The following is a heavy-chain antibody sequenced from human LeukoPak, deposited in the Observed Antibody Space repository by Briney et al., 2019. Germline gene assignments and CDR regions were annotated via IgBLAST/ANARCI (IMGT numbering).Heavy chain of an antibody. D-gene: IGHD6-13*01. V-gene: IGHV6-1*01. CDR1: GDSVSRDTAA. J-gene: IGHJ4*02. CDR3: ARDRGGSSWYYFDN. Sequence: SQTLSLTCAISGDSVSRDTAAWNWVRQSPSRSLEWLGRTYYRSKWYNDYAVSVKSRITINPDTSKNQFSLQLNSVTPEDTAVYYCARDRGGSSWYYFDNWGQGSLVTVSS. CDR2: TYYRSKWYN.